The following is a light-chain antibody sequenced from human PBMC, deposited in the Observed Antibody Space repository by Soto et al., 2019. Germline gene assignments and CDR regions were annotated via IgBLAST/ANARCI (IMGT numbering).Light chain of an antibody. V-gene: IGLV2-14*01. CDR2: EVT. Sequence: QSVLTQPASVSGSPGQSITISCTGTSSDVGGYNYVSWYQQHPGKAPKLMIYEVTNRPSGVSNRFSGSKSGNTASLTISGLQAEDEADYYCSSYTDSITLAVFGGGTKLTVL. J-gene: IGLJ2*01. CDR1: SSDVGGYNY. CDR3: SSYTDSITLAV.